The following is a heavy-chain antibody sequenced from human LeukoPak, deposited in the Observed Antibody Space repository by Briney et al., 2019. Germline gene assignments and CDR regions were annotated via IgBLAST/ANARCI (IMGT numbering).Heavy chain of an antibody. CDR1: GFTFDDYA. CDR3: ARLAEGVAASPFDY. CDR2: ISWNSGSI. D-gene: IGHD2-15*01. V-gene: IGHV3-9*01. J-gene: IGHJ4*02. Sequence: GRSLRLSCAASGFTFDDYAMHWVRQAPGKGLEWVSGISWNSGSIGYADSVKGRFTNSRDNAKNSLYLQMNSLRAEDTAVYYCARLAEGVAASPFDYWGQGTLVTVSS.